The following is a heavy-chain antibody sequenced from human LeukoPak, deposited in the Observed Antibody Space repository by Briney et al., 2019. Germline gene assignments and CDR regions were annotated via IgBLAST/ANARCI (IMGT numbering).Heavy chain of an antibody. CDR2: IYYSGST. CDR3: ARELVVAPYYYYYMDV. CDR1: GGSVSSGSYY. V-gene: IGHV4-61*01. Sequence: SETLSLTCTVSGGSVSSGSYYWGWIRQPPGKGLEWIGYIYYSGSTNYNPSLKSRVTISVDTSKNQFSLKLSSVTAADTAVYYCARELVVAPYYYYYMDVWGKGTTVTVSS. D-gene: IGHD2-2*01. J-gene: IGHJ6*03.